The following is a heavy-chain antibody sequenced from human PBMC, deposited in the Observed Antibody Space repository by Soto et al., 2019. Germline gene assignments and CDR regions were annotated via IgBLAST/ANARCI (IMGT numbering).Heavy chain of an antibody. D-gene: IGHD3-16*02. V-gene: IGHV3-9*01. CDR2: ISWNSGSI. CDR3: AKDIRQLIVFDY. J-gene: IGHJ4*02. CDR1: GFTFDDYA. Sequence: DVQLVESGGGLVQPGRSLRLSCAASGFTFDDYAMHWVRQAPGKGLEWVSGISWNSGSIGYADSVKGRFTISRDNAKNSLYLQMNSLRAEDTALYYCAKDIRQLIVFDYWGQGTLVTVSS.